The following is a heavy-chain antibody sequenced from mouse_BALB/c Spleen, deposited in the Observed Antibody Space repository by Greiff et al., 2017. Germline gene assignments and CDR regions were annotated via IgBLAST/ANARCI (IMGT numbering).Heavy chain of an antibody. CDR1: GFSLTDYG. CDR3: AKQDGYDEDYAMDY. V-gene: IGHV2-6-5*01. D-gene: IGHD2-2*01. Sequence: VKLVESGPGLVAPSQSLSITCTVSGFSLTDYGVSWIRQPPGKGLEWLGVIWGGGSTYYNSALKSRLSISKDNSKSQVFLKMNSLQTDDTAMYYCAKQDGYDEDYAMDYWGQGTSVTVSS. J-gene: IGHJ4*01. CDR2: IWGGGST.